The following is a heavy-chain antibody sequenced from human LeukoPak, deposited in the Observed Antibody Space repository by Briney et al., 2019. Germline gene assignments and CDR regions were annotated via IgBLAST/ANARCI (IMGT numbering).Heavy chain of an antibody. V-gene: IGHV4-34*01. CDR1: GGSFRGYY. Sequence: SETLSLTCAVYGGSFRGYYWSWIRQPPGKGLEWIGEINHSGSTNYNPSLKSRVTISVDTSKNQFSLKLSSVTAADTAVYYCARARLAIRWFDPWGQGTLVTVSS. J-gene: IGHJ5*02. D-gene: IGHD5-18*01. CDR3: ARARLAIRWFDP. CDR2: INHSGST.